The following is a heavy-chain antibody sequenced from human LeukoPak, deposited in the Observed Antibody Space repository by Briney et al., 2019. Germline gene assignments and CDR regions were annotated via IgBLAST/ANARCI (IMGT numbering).Heavy chain of an antibody. V-gene: IGHV1-69*13. CDR2: IIPIFGTA. CDR1: GGTFSSYA. D-gene: IGHD2-8*02. CDR3: ARDRSTGAFDI. J-gene: IGHJ3*02. Sequence: VASVKVSCKASGGTFSSYAISWVRQPPGQGLEWMGGIIPIFGTANYAQKFQGRVTITADESTSTAYMELSSLRSEDTAVYYCARDRSTGAFDIWGQGTMVTVSS.